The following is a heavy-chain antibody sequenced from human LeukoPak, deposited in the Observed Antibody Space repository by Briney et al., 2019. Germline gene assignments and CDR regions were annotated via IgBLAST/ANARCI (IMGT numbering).Heavy chain of an antibody. CDR2: IYYSGST. J-gene: IGHJ5*02. CDR3: ARWGEYGSGSYYNQVPNWFDP. CDR1: GGSISSYY. D-gene: IGHD3-10*01. Sequence: KPSETLSLTCTVSGGSISSYYWSWIRQPPGKGLEWIGYIYYSGSTNYNPSLKSRVTISVDTSKNQFSLKLSSVTAADTAVYYCARWGEYGSGSYYNQVPNWFDPWGKGTLVTVSS. V-gene: IGHV4-59*01.